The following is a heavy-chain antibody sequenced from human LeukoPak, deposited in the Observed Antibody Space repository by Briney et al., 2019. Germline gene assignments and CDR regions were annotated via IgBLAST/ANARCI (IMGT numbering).Heavy chain of an antibody. V-gene: IGHV1-18*01. Sequence: ASVKVSCKASGYTFTSYGIGWVRQAPGQGLEWMGWISGYNRNTNYAQKLQGRVTMTTDTSTTIAYMELRSLRSDDTAVYYCARVFYDFWNAYYHPFDYWGQGTLVTVSS. CDR1: GYTFTSYG. CDR3: ARVFYDFWNAYYHPFDY. D-gene: IGHD3-3*01. CDR2: ISGYNRNT. J-gene: IGHJ4*02.